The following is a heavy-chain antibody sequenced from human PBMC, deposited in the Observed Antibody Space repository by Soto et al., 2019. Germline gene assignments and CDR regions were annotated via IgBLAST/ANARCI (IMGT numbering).Heavy chain of an antibody. J-gene: IGHJ3*02. CDR1: GFTFSSHG. CDR2: IWYDGSNK. D-gene: IGHD3-10*01. CDR3: ARGIGGLLGFGEYNNDAFDI. Sequence: QVQLVESGGGVVQPGRSLRLSCAASGFTFSSHGMHWVRQAPGKGLEWVAVIWYDGSNKYYADSGKGRFTISRDNSKNTLYLQMNSLRAEDTAVYYCARGIGGLLGFGEYNNDAFDIWGQGTMVTVSS. V-gene: IGHV3-33*01.